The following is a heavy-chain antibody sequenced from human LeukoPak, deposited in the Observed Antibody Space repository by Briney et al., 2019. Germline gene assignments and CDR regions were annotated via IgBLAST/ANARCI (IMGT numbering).Heavy chain of an antibody. Sequence: SETLSLTCTVSGGSISGYYWSWIRQPPGKGLEWIGYIYTSGSTNYNPSLKSRVTISVDTSKNQFSLKLSSVTAADTAVYYCARLRSGGYYYVHWGQGTLVTVSS. D-gene: IGHD3-22*01. CDR1: GGSISGYY. CDR2: IYTSGST. V-gene: IGHV4-4*09. J-gene: IGHJ4*02. CDR3: ARLRSGGYYYVH.